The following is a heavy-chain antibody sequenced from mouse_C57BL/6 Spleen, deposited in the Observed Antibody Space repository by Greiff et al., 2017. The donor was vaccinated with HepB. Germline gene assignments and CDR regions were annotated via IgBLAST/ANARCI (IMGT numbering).Heavy chain of an antibody. CDR1: GYTFTDYN. CDR2: INPNNGGT. J-gene: IGHJ4*01. V-gene: IGHV1-22*01. Sequence: EVQLQQSGPELVKPGASVKMSCKASGYTFTDYNMHWVKQSHGKSLEWIGYINPNNGGTSYNQKFKGKATLTVNKSSSTAYMAHRSLTSEDSAVYYCASEGLLHAMDYWGQGTSVTVSS. D-gene: IGHD2-3*01. CDR3: ASEGLLHAMDY.